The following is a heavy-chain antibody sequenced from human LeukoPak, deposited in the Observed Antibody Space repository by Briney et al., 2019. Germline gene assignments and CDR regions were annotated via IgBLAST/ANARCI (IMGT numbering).Heavy chain of an antibody. D-gene: IGHD4-17*01. Sequence: PSETLYLTCTVSGGSVSSGSYHWSWIRQPPGKGLEYIGYIYYSGSTNYNPSLKSRVTISLDTSKNQFSLNLRSVTAADTAVYYCARRDYALDYWGQGTLVTVSS. V-gene: IGHV4-61*01. CDR3: ARRDYALDY. CDR1: GGSVSSGSYH. J-gene: IGHJ4*02. CDR2: IYYSGST.